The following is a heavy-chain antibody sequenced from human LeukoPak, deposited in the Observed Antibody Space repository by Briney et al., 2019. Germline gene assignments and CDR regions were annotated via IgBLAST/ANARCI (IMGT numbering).Heavy chain of an antibody. CDR2: ITDDGGTT. Sequence: GSLRLSCAAPGFTFSAYYMSWIRQAPGKNLEWLSYITDDGGTTRYADSVKGRFTISRDNAQNSLFLQMNSLRAEDTAMYFCARGYRTFDYWGQGTLVTVSS. CDR3: ARGYRTFDY. V-gene: IGHV3-11*04. J-gene: IGHJ4*02. CDR1: GFTFSAYY. D-gene: IGHD5-18*01.